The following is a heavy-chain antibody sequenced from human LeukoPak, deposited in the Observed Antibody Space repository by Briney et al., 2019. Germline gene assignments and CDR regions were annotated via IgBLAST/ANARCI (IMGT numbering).Heavy chain of an antibody. CDR1: GFTLSSYS. CDR2: ISSSSSYI. CDR3: ARDGFPTPHTVTPRWFDP. D-gene: IGHD4-17*01. V-gene: IGHV3-21*01. Sequence: GGSLRHSCAASGFTLSSYSMNWVRQAPGKGLDWVSSISSSSSYIYYADSVKGRFTISRDNAKNSLYLQMNSLRAEDTAVYCCARDGFPTPHTVTPRWFDPWGQGTLVTVSS. J-gene: IGHJ5*02.